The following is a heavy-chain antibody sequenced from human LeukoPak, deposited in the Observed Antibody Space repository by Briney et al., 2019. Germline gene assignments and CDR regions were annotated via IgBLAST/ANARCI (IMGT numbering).Heavy chain of an antibody. CDR1: GSTFSSDW. V-gene: IGHV3-30*18. Sequence: PGGSLGLSCAASGSTFSSDWMHWVRQAPGRGLEWVAVISHDGGNKQYADSVKGRFSISRDNAKNTLYLQMNSLRAEDTAVYYCAKDYGGSYLDSWGQGTLVTVSS. CDR3: AKDYGGSYLDS. J-gene: IGHJ4*02. CDR2: ISHDGGNK. D-gene: IGHD4-23*01.